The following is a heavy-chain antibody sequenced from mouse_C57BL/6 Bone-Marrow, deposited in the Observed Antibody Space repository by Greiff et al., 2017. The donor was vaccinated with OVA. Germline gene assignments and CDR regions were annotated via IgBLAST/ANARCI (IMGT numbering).Heavy chain of an antibody. CDR1: GYTFTSYW. J-gene: IGHJ1*03. V-gene: IGHV1-64*01. CDR3: AREGGGWYFDG. CDR2: IHPNSGST. Sequence: QVQLKQPGAELVKPGASVKLSCKASGYTFTSYWMHWVKQRPGQGLEWIGMIHPNSGSTNYNEKFKSKATLTVDKSSSTAYMQLSSLTSEDSAVYYCAREGGGWYFDGWGTGTTVTVSA.